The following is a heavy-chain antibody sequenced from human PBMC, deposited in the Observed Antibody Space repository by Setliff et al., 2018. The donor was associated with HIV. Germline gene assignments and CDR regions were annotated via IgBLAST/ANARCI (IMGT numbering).Heavy chain of an antibody. Sequence: PSETLSLTCAVSGYSISSGYYWGWIRQPPGKGLAWIGSIYHSGSTYNNPSLKSRVTISVDTSKNQFSLKLSSVTAADTAVYYCARTLRAAAMGYFDYWGQGTLVTVSS. CDR2: IYHSGST. V-gene: IGHV4-38-2*01. CDR1: GYSISSGYY. CDR3: ARTLRAAAMGYFDY. D-gene: IGHD5-18*01. J-gene: IGHJ4*02.